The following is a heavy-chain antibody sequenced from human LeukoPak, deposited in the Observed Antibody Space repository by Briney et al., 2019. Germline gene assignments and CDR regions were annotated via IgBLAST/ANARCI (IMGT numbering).Heavy chain of an antibody. D-gene: IGHD3-16*01. Sequence: GGSLRLSCAASGFTFSNNAMSWVRQAPGKGLEWVSAVSASAASTYYADSVKGRFTISRDSSNNTLYLQMNSLRVEDTAVYYCAKSKSTGLYDSFAYLFDSWGQGTLVTVSS. CDR1: GFTFSNNA. J-gene: IGHJ4*02. CDR2: VSASAAST. V-gene: IGHV3-23*01. CDR3: AKSKSTGLYDSFAYLFDS.